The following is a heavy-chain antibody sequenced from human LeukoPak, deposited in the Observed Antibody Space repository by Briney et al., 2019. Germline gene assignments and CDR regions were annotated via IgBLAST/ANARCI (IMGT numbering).Heavy chain of an antibody. V-gene: IGHV4-4*07. D-gene: IGHD4-11*01. CDR1: GGSISPYH. CDR3: AGDQKVPNNNFRYYYYMDV. Sequence: SETLSLTCTVSGGSISPYHWSWIRQPAEKGLEWIGRIYPSGSTNYNLSLKDRVTISIDRSKNQFSLKLSSVTAADTALYYCAGDQKVPNNNFRYYYYMDVWGKGTTVTVSS. CDR2: IYPSGST. J-gene: IGHJ6*03.